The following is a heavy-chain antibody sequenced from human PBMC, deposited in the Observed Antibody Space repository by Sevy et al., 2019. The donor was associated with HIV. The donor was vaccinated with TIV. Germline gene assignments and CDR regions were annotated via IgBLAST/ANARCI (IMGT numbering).Heavy chain of an antibody. Sequence: GGSLRLSCAASGFSFSSYWMTGFRQAPGKELEWVANVNLDGSGKYYVDSVKGRFTISRDNARNSLSLQMNSLRAEDTAVYYCARSVDYWGQGTLVTVSS. CDR1: GFSFSSYW. CDR2: VNLDGSGK. CDR3: ARSVDY. J-gene: IGHJ4*02. V-gene: IGHV3-7*01.